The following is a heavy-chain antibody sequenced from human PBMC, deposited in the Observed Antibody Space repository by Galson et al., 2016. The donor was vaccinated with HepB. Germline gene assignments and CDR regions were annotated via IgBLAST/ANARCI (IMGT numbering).Heavy chain of an antibody. D-gene: IGHD6-13*01. CDR3: AREAPISAPGANDC. CDR2: IWYDGSNK. Sequence: SLRLSCAASGFTFNSFGMHWVRQAPGKGLEWVAVIWYDGSNKYYGDSVTGRITISRDTSKNTLYLQMNSLRAEDTAIYYCAREAPISAPGANDCWGQGTQVTVSS. J-gene: IGHJ4*02. V-gene: IGHV3-33*01. CDR1: GFTFNSFG.